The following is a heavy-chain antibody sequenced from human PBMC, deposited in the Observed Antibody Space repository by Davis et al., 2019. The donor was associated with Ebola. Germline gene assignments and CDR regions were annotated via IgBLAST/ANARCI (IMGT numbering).Heavy chain of an antibody. J-gene: IGHJ6*02. V-gene: IGHV1-69*06. Sequence: SVHVSCKASVGTLSSYAISWVRQAPGQGLEWMGGIIPIFGTANYAQKFQGRVTITADKSTSTAYMELSSLRSEDTAVYYCARDRNGEDGMDVWGQGTTVTVSS. D-gene: IGHD4-17*01. CDR2: IIPIFGTA. CDR3: ARDRNGEDGMDV. CDR1: VGTLSSYA.